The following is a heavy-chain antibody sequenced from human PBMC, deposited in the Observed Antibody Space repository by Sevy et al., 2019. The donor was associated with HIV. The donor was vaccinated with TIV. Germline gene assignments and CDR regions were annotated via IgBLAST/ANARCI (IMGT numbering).Heavy chain of an antibody. V-gene: IGHV3-48*03. CDR1: GFTFSSYE. J-gene: IGHJ4*02. CDR3: ARDLDVSSGYYYGAIDY. Sequence: GGSLRLSCAASGFTFSSYEMNWVRQAPGKGLEWVSYISSDGTTIYYADSVKGRFTISRDNAQNSVSLQMNSLRAEDTAVYYWARDLDVSSGYYYGAIDYWGQGTLVTVSS. D-gene: IGHD3-22*01. CDR2: ISSDGTTI.